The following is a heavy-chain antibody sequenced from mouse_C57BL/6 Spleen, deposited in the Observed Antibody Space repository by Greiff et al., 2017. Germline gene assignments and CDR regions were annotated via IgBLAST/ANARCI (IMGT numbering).Heavy chain of an antibody. J-gene: IGHJ4*01. D-gene: IGHD2-5*01. CDR2: FYPGSGSI. CDR3: ARHPSYYSRGHAMDD. V-gene: IGHV1-62-2*01. CDR1: GYTFTEYT. Sequence: VQLQQSGAELVKPGASVKLSCKASGYTFTEYTIHWVKQRSGQGLEWIGWFYPGSGSIKYTEKFKDKATLTADKASSTFYMELRRLTSEDSAVYFCARHPSYYSRGHAMDDWGQGTSVTVSS.